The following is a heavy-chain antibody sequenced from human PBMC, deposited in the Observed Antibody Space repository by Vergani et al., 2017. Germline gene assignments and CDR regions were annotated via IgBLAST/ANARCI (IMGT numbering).Heavy chain of an antibody. CDR1: GFSLSTSGVG. Sequence: QITLKESGPTLVKPTQTLTLTCTFSGFSLSTSGVGVGCIRQPPGKALEWLALIYWNDDKRYSPSLKSRLTITKDTSKNQVVLTMTNMDPVDTATYYCAHRLGWELDDEDAFDIWGQGTMVTVSS. CDR3: AHRLGWELDDEDAFDI. J-gene: IGHJ3*02. CDR2: IYWNDDK. D-gene: IGHD1-26*01. V-gene: IGHV2-5*01.